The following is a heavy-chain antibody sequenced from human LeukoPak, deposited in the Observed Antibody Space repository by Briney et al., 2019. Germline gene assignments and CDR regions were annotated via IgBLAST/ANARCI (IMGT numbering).Heavy chain of an antibody. CDR2: ISSSANYI. D-gene: IGHD3-3*01. J-gene: IGHJ4*02. CDR3: ARDFWSGYSCDY. V-gene: IGHV3-21*01. CDR1: GLTFSSYT. Sequence: KSGGSLRLSCAASGLTFSSYTMNWVRQAPGKGLEWVSSISSSANYIYYADSVKGRFTISRDNAKNSLYLQMNSLRGEDTAVYYCARDFWSGYSCDYWGQGTLVTVSS.